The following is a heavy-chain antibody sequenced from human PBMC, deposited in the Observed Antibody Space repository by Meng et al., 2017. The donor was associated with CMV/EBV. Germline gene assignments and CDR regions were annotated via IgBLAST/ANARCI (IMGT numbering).Heavy chain of an antibody. CDR1: GYTFTSYD. CDR2: MNPNSGNT. J-gene: IGHJ4*02. D-gene: IGHD2-2*01. CDR3: ATRELSDCSSTSCYQIGDY. Sequence: ASVKVSCKASGYTFTSYDINWVRQATGQGLEWMGWMNPNSGNTGYAQKFQGRVTMTRNTSISTAYMELSSLRSEDTAVYYCATRELSDCSSTSCYQIGDYWGQGTLVTVSS. V-gene: IGHV1-8*01.